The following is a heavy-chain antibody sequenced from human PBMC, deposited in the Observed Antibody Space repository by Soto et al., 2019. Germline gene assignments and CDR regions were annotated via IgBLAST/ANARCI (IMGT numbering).Heavy chain of an antibody. D-gene: IGHD6-13*01. J-gene: IGHJ5*02. CDR2: IYYSGST. CDR3: ARGGDLYSSSWYNWFDP. CDR1: GDSISSRSYY. Sequence: SETLSLTCTVTGDSISSRSYYWGWIRQPPGKGLEWIGSIYYSGSTYNNPSLRSRVSMSIDTSRDQFSLKLSSVTAADTAVYYCARGGDLYSSSWYNWFDPWGQGTLVTVSS. V-gene: IGHV4-39*07.